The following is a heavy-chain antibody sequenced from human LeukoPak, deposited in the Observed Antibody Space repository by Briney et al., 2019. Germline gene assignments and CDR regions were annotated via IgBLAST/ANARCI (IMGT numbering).Heavy chain of an antibody. CDR2: INHSGST. CDR3: ARYITIFGVVINYGMDV. V-gene: IGHV4-34*01. Sequence: SETLSLTCAVYGGSLSGYYWSWIRQPPGKGLEWIGEINHSGSTNYNPSLKSRVTISVDTSKNQFSLKLSSVTAADTAVYYCARYITIFGVVINYGMDVWGQGTTVTVSS. D-gene: IGHD3-3*01. CDR1: GGSLSGYY. J-gene: IGHJ6*02.